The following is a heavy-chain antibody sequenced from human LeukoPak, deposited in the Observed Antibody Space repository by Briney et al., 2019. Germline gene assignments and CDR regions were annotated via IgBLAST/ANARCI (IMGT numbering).Heavy chain of an antibody. CDR3: VRVKGTYFDY. Sequence: PGGSLRLSCVASGFPLSSYSINWIRQAPGKGLEWVSYISPSSGNIYYLDSVQGRFTVSGDNDRNSLFLQIDSPTAEDTAVYFCVRVKGTYFDYWGQGALVTVSS. CDR1: GFPLSSYS. CDR2: ISPSSGNI. D-gene: IGHD1-1*01. V-gene: IGHV3-48*01. J-gene: IGHJ4*02.